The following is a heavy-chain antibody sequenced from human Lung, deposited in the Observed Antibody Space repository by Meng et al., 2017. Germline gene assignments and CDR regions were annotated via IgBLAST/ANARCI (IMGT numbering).Heavy chain of an antibody. CDR2: VYHSGST. V-gene: IGHV4-4*02. CDR3: ARDDSGYADFDS. Sequence: QVQLQESGPGLVKTSGTLSLTCAVSGGSISSNNWWSWVRQTPGRGLEWIGEVYHSGSTNYNPSLKSRVIISVNNSKNQFSLKLTSVTAADTAVYYCARDDSGYADFDSWGQGTLVTVSS. J-gene: IGHJ4*02. D-gene: IGHD3-22*01. CDR1: GGSISSNNW.